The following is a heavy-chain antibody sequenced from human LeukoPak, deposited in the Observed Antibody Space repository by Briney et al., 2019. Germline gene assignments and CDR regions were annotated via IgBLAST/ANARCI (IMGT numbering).Heavy chain of an antibody. CDR3: ARSDGYGLVGI. CDR1: GGSISSSSYY. CDR2: IYYSGST. V-gene: IGHV4-39*07. D-gene: IGHD3-10*01. J-gene: IGHJ3*02. Sequence: SETLSLTCAVSGGSISSSSYYWGWIRQPPGKGLEWIESIYYSGSTYYNPSLKSRFTISVDTPKNHFSLTLSSVTAADTAVYYCARSDGYGLVGIWGQGTMVTVSS.